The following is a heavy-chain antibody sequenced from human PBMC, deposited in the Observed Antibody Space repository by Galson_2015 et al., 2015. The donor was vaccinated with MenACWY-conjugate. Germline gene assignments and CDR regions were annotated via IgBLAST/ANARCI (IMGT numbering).Heavy chain of an antibody. Sequence: QSGAEVTKPGESLKISCKGSGYSFTNYWIGWVRQMPGRGLEWMGLIDPHNSNTRYSPSFQGQVTISADESISTAFLQWSSLKASDTAMYYCARHPPGGRGMDVGGRGTTVTVSS. V-gene: IGHV5-51*01. CDR1: GYSFTNYW. D-gene: IGHD1-26*01. CDR3: ARHPPGGRGMDV. CDR2: IDPHNSNT. J-gene: IGHJ6*02.